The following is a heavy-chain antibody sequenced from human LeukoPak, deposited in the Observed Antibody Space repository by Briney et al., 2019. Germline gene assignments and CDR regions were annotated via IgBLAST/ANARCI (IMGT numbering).Heavy chain of an antibody. CDR2: ISGSGGST. V-gene: IGHV3-23*01. CDR1: GFTFSSYA. Sequence: GGSLRLSCAASGFTFSSYAMSWVRQAPGKGLEWVSAISGSGGSTYYADSVKGRFTISRDNSKNTLYLQMNSLRAEDTAVYYCAKSARYYDFWSGYSADYWGQGTLVTVSS. D-gene: IGHD3-3*01. CDR3: AKSARYYDFWSGYSADY. J-gene: IGHJ4*02.